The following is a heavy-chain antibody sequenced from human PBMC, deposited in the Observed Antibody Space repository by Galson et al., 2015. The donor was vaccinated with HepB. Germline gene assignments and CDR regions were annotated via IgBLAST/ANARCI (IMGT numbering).Heavy chain of an antibody. CDR2: ISYDGSNK. J-gene: IGHJ6*03. Sequence: SLRLSCAASGFTFSSYGMHWVRQAPGKGLEWVAVISYDGSNKYYADSVKGRLTISRDNSKNTLYLQMNSLRAEDTAVYYCAKDGPDIVVVPAAIQYYYYYMDVWGKGTTVTVSS. V-gene: IGHV3-30*18. CDR3: AKDGPDIVVVPAAIQYYYYYMDV. CDR1: GFTFSSYG. D-gene: IGHD2-2*01.